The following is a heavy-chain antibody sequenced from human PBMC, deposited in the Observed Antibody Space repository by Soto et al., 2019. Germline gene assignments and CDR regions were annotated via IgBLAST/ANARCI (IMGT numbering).Heavy chain of an antibody. CDR1: GFTFSSYA. J-gene: IGHJ5*02. CDR3: AKDRTVVTPRWFDP. V-gene: IGHV3-23*01. CDR2: ISGSGGST. Sequence: GGSLRLSCAASGFTFSSYAMSWVRQAPGKGLEWVSAISGSGGSTYYADSVKGRFTIARDNSKNTLYLQMNSLRAKDTAVYYCAKDRTVVTPRWFDPWGQGTLVTVSS. D-gene: IGHD2-21*02.